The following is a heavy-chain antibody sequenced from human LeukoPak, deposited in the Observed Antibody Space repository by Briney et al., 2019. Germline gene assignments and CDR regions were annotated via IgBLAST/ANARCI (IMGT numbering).Heavy chain of an antibody. CDR1: GGSVSSGSYY. J-gene: IGHJ4*02. CDR3: ASQSTVVTTGLVN. CDR2: INHSGST. D-gene: IGHD4-23*01. Sequence: SETLSLTCTVSGGSVSSGSYYWSWIRQPPGKGLEWIGEINHSGSTNYNPSLKSRVTISVDTSKNQFSPKLSSVTAADTAVYYCASQSTVVTTGLVNWGQGTLVTVSS. V-gene: IGHV4-61*01.